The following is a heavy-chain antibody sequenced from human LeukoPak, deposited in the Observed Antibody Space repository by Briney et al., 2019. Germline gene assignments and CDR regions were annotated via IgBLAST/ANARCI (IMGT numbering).Heavy chain of an antibody. CDR2: ISGRGDSR. Sequence: GGSLRLSCAASGFTFSTYAMIWVRQAPGKGLEWVSGISGRGDSRNYADSVKGRFTISRDNSKNTLYLQMNSLRAEDTAVYYCAKHESLSTYSAFDIWGQGTTVTVSS. CDR1: GFTFSTYA. J-gene: IGHJ3*02. CDR3: AKHESLSTYSAFDI. D-gene: IGHD2-15*01. V-gene: IGHV3-23*01.